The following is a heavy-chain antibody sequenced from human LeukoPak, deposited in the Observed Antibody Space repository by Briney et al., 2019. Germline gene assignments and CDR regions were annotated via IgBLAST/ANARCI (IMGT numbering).Heavy chain of an antibody. CDR1: GYTFTGYY. V-gene: IGHV1-2*02. CDR2: INPNSGGT. D-gene: IGHD3-16*01. Sequence: ASVKVSCKASGYTFTGYYMHWVRQAPGQGLEWMGWINPNSGGTNYAQKFQGRVTMTRDTSISTAYMEVSRLRSDDTAVCYCATLGPPIDGGGLGGPLDYWGQGTLVTVSS. J-gene: IGHJ4*02. CDR3: ATLGPPIDGGGLGGPLDY.